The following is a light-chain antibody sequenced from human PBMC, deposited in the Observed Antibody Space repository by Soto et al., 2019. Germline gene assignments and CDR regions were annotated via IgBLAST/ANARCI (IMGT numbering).Light chain of an antibody. CDR1: SSNIGSNY. V-gene: IGLV1-47*01. Sequence: QSVLTQPPSASGTPGQRVTISCSGSSSNIGSNYVYWYHHLPGAAPKLLIYRNNQRPSGVPDRFSGSKSGTSASLAISGLRSEDEADYYCAAWDDSLSGVVFGGGTKLTV. CDR2: RNN. CDR3: AAWDDSLSGVV. J-gene: IGLJ2*01.